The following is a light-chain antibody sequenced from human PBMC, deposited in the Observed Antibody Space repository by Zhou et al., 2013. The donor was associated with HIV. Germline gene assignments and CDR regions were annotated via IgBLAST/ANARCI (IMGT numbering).Light chain of an antibody. CDR3: QQRSNWPLLT. V-gene: IGKV3D-20*02. CDR1: QSVSSNF. CDR2: GAS. Sequence: TVLTQSPDTLSLSPGERATLSCRAGQSVSSNFLAWYQQKPGQPPRLLIYGASARTTGVPDRFSGSGSGTDFTLTISSLEPEDFAVYYCQQRSNWPLLTFGGGTKGGDQT. J-gene: IGKJ4*01.